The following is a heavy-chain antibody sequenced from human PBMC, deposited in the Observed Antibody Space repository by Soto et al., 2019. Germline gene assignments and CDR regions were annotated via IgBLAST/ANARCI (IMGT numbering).Heavy chain of an antibody. CDR2: TYYRSKWYN. J-gene: IGHJ4*02. CDR1: GDSVSSNSAA. CDR3: ARELGRTLGLRSYNWNYQGVFDY. V-gene: IGHV6-1*01. D-gene: IGHD1-7*01. Sequence: KQSQTLSLTCAISGDSVSSNSAAWNWIRQSPSRGLEWLGRTYYRSKWYNDYAVSVKSRITINPDTSKNQFSLQLNSVTPEDTAVYYCARELGRTLGLRSYNWNYQGVFDYWGQGTLVTVSS.